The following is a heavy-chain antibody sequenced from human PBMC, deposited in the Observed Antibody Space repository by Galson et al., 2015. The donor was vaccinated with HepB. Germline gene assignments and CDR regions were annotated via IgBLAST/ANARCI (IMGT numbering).Heavy chain of an antibody. CDR1: GYTLTELS. D-gene: IGHD3-10*01. V-gene: IGHV1-24*01. J-gene: IGHJ4*02. Sequence: SVKVSCKVSGYTLTELSMHWVRQAPGKGLEWMGGFDPEDGETIYAQKFQGRVTMTEDTSTDTAYMELSSLRSEDTAVYYCANLRYYGRGFDYWGQGTLVTVSS. CDR2: FDPEDGET. CDR3: ANLRYYGRGFDY.